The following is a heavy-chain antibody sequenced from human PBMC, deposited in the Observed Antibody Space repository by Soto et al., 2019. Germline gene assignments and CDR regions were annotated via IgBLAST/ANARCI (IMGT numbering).Heavy chain of an antibody. Sequence: ASVKVSCKASGYTFTGYYMHWVRQAPGQGLEWMGWINPNSGGTNYAQKFQGWVTMTRDTSTSTAYMELRSLRSDDTAVYYCARGYYYGSGRPTPGGMDVWGQGTTVTVSS. CDR2: INPNSGGT. CDR3: ARGYYYGSGRPTPGGMDV. CDR1: GYTFTGYY. D-gene: IGHD3-10*01. V-gene: IGHV1-2*04. J-gene: IGHJ6*02.